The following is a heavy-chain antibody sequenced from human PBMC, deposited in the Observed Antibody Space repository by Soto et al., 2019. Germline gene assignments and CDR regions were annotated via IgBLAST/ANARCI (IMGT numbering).Heavy chain of an antibody. CDR1: GYTFSTYN. D-gene: IGHD6-25*01. J-gene: IGHJ4*02. CDR2: MNPNSGNT. CDR3: VRSGVAAAY. Sequence: ASVKVSCKASGYTFSTYNINWVRQAAGQGLEWMGWMNPNSGNTGYAQKFQNRITLTRDTSITTAYMELSSLTSDDTAVYFCVRSGVAAAYWGQGTKVTVSS. V-gene: IGHV1-8*02.